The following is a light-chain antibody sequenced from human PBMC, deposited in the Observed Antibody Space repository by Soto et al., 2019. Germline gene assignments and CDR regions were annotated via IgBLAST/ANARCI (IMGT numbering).Light chain of an antibody. CDR2: DVS. CDR3: SSYTSSSLYV. Sequence: QSVLTQPASVSGSPGQSITISCTGTSSDVGGYNYVSWYQQLPGKAPKLMIYDVSDRPSGVSNRFSGSKSGNTAPLTISGLQAEDEADYYCSSYTSSSLYVFGTGTKLTVL. J-gene: IGLJ1*01. V-gene: IGLV2-14*01. CDR1: SSDVGGYNY.